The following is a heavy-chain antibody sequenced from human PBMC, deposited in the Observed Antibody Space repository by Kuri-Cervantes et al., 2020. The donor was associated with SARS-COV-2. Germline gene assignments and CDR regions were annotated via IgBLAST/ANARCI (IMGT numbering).Heavy chain of an antibody. Sequence: ASVKVSCKASGYTFTSYGISWVRLAPGQGLEWMGWISAYNGNTNYAQKLQGRVTMTTDTSTSTAYMELRSLRSDDTAVYYCASWGRDMTTVSRVDYWGQGTLVTVSS. V-gene: IGHV1-18*01. CDR2: ISAYNGNT. J-gene: IGHJ4*02. D-gene: IGHD4-17*01. CDR3: ASWGRDMTTVSRVDY. CDR1: GYTFTSYG.